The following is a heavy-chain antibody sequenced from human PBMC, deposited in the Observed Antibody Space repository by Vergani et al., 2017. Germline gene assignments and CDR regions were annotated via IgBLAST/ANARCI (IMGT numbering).Heavy chain of an antibody. Sequence: QVQLQASGPGRVKPSQTLSLTCTMSGGSISAGYYFWSWIRQPAGKGLEWLGHIAASGNASHRPSLKTRVSMSVDTSKNQFSLTVTSVTAAETAIYFCARRSGGYYSGGKVHPLRTAFDVWGHGTVVTVSS. CDR2: IAASGNA. J-gene: IGHJ3*01. D-gene: IGHD2-15*01. CDR1: GGSISAGYYF. V-gene: IGHV4-61*02. CDR3: ARRSGGYYSGGKVHPLRTAFDV.